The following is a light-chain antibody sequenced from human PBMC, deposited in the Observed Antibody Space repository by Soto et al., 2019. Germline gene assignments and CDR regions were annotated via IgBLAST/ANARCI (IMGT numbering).Light chain of an antibody. CDR3: QQRSGWPLT. J-gene: IGKJ4*01. CDR1: QSVDKY. V-gene: IGKV3-11*01. Sequence: EIVLTQSPRTLSLSPGERATLSCTASQSVDKYLAWYQQKPGQAPRLLISDASNRAPGIPARFSGSGSGTDFTLTISSLEPEDFALYYCQQRSGWPLTFGGGTRVEI. CDR2: DAS.